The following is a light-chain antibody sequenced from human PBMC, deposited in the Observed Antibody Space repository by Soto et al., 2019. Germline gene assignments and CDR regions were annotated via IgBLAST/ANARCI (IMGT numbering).Light chain of an antibody. CDR3: QQYINWPRT. CDR2: GAS. CDR1: QRLSSN. J-gene: IGKJ1*01. Sequence: EIVLTQSPVTLSFSPLETVTLPCRASQRLSSNLAWYQQRPGQAPRLLIYGASIRATDIPARFIGSGSGTEFTLTISSLQSEDFAVYYCQQYINWPRTFGQGTKV. V-gene: IGKV3-15*01.